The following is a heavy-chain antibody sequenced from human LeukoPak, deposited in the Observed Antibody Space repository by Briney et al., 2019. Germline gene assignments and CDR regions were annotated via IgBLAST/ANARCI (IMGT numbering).Heavy chain of an antibody. CDR2: IYYSGST. Sequence: SETLSLTCTVSSGSISSYYWSWIRQPPGKGLEWIGYIYYSGSTNYNPSLKSRVTISVDTSKNQFSLKLSSVTAADTAVYYCARHLLGVTIDYYYYGMDVWGQGTAVTVSS. CDR1: SGSISSYY. V-gene: IGHV4-59*08. CDR3: ARHLLGVTIDYYYYGMDV. D-gene: IGHD3-9*01. J-gene: IGHJ6*02.